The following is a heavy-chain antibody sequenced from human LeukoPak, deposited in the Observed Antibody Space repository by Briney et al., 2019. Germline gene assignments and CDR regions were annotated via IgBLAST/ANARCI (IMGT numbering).Heavy chain of an antibody. J-gene: IGHJ4*02. D-gene: IGHD5-12*01. CDR3: ARPRITRGVIYYFDY. V-gene: IGHV5-51*01. CDR2: IYPGDSDT. CDR1: GYSLTSYW. Sequence: LGESLKISCKGSGYSLTSYWIAWVRQMPGKGLEWMGIIYPGDSDTRYSPSFQGQVTISADKSISTAYLQWSSLKASDTAMYYCARPRITRGVIYYFDYWGQGTLVTVSS.